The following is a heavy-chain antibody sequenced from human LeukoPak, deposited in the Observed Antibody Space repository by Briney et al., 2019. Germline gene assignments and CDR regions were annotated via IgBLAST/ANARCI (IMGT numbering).Heavy chain of an antibody. CDR3: VKDRTGTYTLDY. D-gene: IGHD3-10*01. Sequence: GRSLRLSCAATGFTFSNYGIHWGRQAPGKGLEWVAFISDDGSRQHYADSVKGRFTISRDNSKNTLNLQMNSLRAEDTAVYYCVKDRTGTYTLDYWGQGTLVTVSS. V-gene: IGHV3-30*18. CDR1: GFTFSNYG. CDR2: ISDDGSRQ. J-gene: IGHJ4*02.